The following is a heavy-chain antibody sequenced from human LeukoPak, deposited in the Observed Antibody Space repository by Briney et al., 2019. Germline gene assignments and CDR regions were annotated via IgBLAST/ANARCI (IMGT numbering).Heavy chain of an antibody. CDR1: GFTVTRNY. CDR3: ARGPQSGSDLKFYSHMDV. V-gene: IGHV3-53*01. CDR2: ISRDSKI. J-gene: IGHJ6*03. D-gene: IGHD6-25*01. Sequence: GGSLRLSCAVSGFTVTRNYINWLRQAPRKGLEGISFISRDSKIHFADSVKGRFTISSDNSANMVYLQMNSLRVEDTAVYYCARGPQSGSDLKFYSHMDVWGKGTTVTVSS.